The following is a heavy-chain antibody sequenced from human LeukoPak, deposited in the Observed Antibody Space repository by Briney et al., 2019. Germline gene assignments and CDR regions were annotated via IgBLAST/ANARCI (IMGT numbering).Heavy chain of an antibody. D-gene: IGHD3-10*01. CDR1: GGSFSGYY. Sequence: PSETLSLTCAVYGGSFSGYYWSWIRQPPGKGLEWIGEINHSGSTNYNPSLKSRVTISVDTSKNQFSLKLSSVTAADTAVYYCARGQYYYGSGSLDYYYYYMDVWGKGTTVTVSS. CDR3: ARGQYYYGSGSLDYYYYYMDV. J-gene: IGHJ6*03. CDR2: INHSGST. V-gene: IGHV4-34*01.